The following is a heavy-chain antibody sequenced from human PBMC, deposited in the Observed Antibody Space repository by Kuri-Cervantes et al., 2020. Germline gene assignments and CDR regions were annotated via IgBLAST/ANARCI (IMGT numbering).Heavy chain of an antibody. V-gene: IGHV1-46*01. CDR2: INPSGGST. CDR3: ARASDQDYEIDY. J-gene: IGHJ4*02. Sequence: VSVKVSCKASGYTFTGYYMHWVRQAPGQGLEWMGIINPSGGSTSYAQKFQGRVTMTRDTSTSTVYMELSSLRSEDTAVYYCARASDQDYEIDYWGQGTLVTVSS. CDR1: GYTFTGYY. D-gene: IGHD4-17*01.